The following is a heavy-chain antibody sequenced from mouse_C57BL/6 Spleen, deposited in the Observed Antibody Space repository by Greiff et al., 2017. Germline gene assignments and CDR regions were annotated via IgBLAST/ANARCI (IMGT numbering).Heavy chain of an antibody. CDR3: ARSHYGSSRWYFDV. J-gene: IGHJ1*03. D-gene: IGHD1-1*01. CDR1: GYTFTSYW. CDR2: INPSNGGT. Sequence: QVQLQQPGTELVKPGASVKLSCKASGYTFTSYWMHWVKQRPGQGLEWIGNINPSNGGTNYNEKFKSKATLTVDKSSSTAYMQLSSLTSEDSAVXYCARSHYGSSRWYFDVWGTGTTVTVSS. V-gene: IGHV1-53*01.